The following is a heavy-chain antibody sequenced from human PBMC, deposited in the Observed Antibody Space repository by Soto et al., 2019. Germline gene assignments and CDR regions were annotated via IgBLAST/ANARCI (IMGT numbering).Heavy chain of an antibody. CDR3: ARQDINHYYDGCLDS. CDR2: IYYSAST. CDR1: GGSISSYY. V-gene: IGHV4-59*08. J-gene: IGHJ4*02. Sequence: SETLSLTCTVSGGSISSYYWSWIRQPPGKGLEWIGYIYYSASTNYNPSLKSRVTISVDTSKNQFSLKLSSVTAADTAVYYCARQDINHYYDGCLDSWGQGTLVTVSS. D-gene: IGHD3-22*01.